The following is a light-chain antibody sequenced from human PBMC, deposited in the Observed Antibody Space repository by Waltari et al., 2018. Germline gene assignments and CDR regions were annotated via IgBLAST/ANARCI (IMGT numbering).Light chain of an antibody. CDR2: GVS. Sequence: EIVLTQSPATLSVSPGERATLSCRASQSVYSNLAWFQHRSGLAPRLLIYGVSARATGIPARFSGSGSGTEFTLTISSMQSEDFAIYFCQQYNNWPPWTFGQGTKVEVK. V-gene: IGKV3-15*01. CDR1: QSVYSN. CDR3: QQYNNWPPWT. J-gene: IGKJ1*01.